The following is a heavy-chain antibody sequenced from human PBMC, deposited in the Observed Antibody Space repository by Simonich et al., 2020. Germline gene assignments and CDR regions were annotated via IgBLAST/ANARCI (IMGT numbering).Heavy chain of an antibody. CDR2: NYHSGST. D-gene: IGHD6-13*01. CDR1: GYSISSGYY. J-gene: IGHJ6*02. Sequence: QVQLQESCPGLVKPSETLSLTCAVSGYSISSGYYWCWIRQPPGKGLELIGSNYHSGSTYSTPSLKGRVTISVDTSKNQFSLKLSSVTAADTAVYYCARVGYSNYYYYGMDVWGQGTTVTVSS. CDR3: ARVGYSNYYYYGMDV. V-gene: IGHV4-38-2*01.